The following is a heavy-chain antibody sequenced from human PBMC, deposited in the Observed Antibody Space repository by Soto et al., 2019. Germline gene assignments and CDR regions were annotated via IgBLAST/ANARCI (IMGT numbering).Heavy chain of an antibody. V-gene: IGHV1-46*01. CDR3: AREVGSNSWSYYYGMDV. CDR2: INPNGGGT. D-gene: IGHD6-13*01. Sequence: QVQLVQSGAEVKKPGASVKVFCKASGYVFTNYFMHWVRQAPGQGLEWMGIINPNGGGTSYAQKFEGRVTMTRDSATSTVYMDLSSLRSEDTALYFCAREVGSNSWSYYYGMDVWGQGTSVTVSS. J-gene: IGHJ6*02. CDR1: GYVFTNYF.